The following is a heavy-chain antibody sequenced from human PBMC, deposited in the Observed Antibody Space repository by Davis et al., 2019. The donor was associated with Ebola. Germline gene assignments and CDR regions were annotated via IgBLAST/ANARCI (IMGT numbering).Heavy chain of an antibody. CDR3: ARARGYCSGGSCYSRDYYYYGMDV. Sequence: GESLKISCAASGFTFSSYGMHWVRQAPGKGLEWVAFIRYDGSNKYYADSVKGRFTISRDNSKNTLYLQMNSLRAEDTAVYYCARARGYCSGGSCYSRDYYYYGMDVWGKGTTVTVSS. CDR2: IRYDGSNK. CDR1: GFTFSSYG. J-gene: IGHJ6*04. V-gene: IGHV3-30*02. D-gene: IGHD2-15*01.